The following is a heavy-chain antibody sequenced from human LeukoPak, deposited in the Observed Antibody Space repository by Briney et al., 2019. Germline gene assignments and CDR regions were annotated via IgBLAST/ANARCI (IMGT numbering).Heavy chain of an antibody. CDR2: ISSSSSYI. V-gene: IGHV3-21*01. CDR3: ARDGLAAATLHWCFDL. D-gene: IGHD2-15*01. Sequence: GGSLRLSCAASGFTFSSYSMNWVRQAPGQGLEWVSSISSSSSYIYYADSVKGRFTISRDNARNSLYLQMNSLRAEDTAVYYCARDGLAAATLHWCFDLWGRGTLVTVSS. CDR1: GFTFSSYS. J-gene: IGHJ2*01.